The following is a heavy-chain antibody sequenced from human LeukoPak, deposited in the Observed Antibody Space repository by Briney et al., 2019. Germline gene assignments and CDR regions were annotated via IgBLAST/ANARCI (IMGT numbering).Heavy chain of an antibody. D-gene: IGHD1-7*01. CDR3: ARGVTGTTSRFDP. CDR2: INPSGGST. V-gene: IGHV1-46*01. J-gene: IGHJ5*02. CDR1: GYTFTIYY. Sequence: ASVTVSFKASGYTFTIYYMHWVRQAPGQGREWMGIINPSGGSTSYAQKFQGRVTMTRDTSTSTVYMELSSLRSEDTAVYYCARGVTGTTSRFDPWGQGTLVTVSS.